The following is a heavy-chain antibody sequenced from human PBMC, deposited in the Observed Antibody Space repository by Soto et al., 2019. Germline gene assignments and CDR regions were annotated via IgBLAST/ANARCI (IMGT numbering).Heavy chain of an antibody. CDR2: ISWNSGSI. Sequence: GGSLRLSCAASGFTFDDYAMHWVRQAPGKGLEWVSGISWNSGSIGYADSVKGRFTISRDNAKNSLYLQMNSLRAEDTALYYCAKDNEEGTIFGVVFYYFDYWGQGTLVTVSS. J-gene: IGHJ4*02. D-gene: IGHD3-3*01. V-gene: IGHV3-9*01. CDR3: AKDNEEGTIFGVVFYYFDY. CDR1: GFTFDDYA.